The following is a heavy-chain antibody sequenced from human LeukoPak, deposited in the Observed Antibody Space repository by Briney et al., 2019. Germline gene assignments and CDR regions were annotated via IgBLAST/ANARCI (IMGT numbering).Heavy chain of an antibody. CDR3: AKDLGFGDLAFDY. V-gene: IGHV3-23*01. Sequence: GRSLRLSCAASGFTFSSYVMSWVRQAPGKGLEWVSGISGSGSSTYYADSVKGRFTISRDNSKNTLYLQMNSLRAEDTAVYYCAKDLGFGDLAFDYWGQGTLVTVSS. J-gene: IGHJ4*02. CDR2: ISGSGSST. D-gene: IGHD3-10*01. CDR1: GFTFSSYV.